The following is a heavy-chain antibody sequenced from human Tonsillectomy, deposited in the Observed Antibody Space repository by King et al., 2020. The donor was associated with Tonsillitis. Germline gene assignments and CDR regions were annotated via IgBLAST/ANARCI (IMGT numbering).Heavy chain of an antibody. CDR2: IHNNENT. Sequence: VQLQESCPGLVKPSETLSLTCTVSVGSISISYWGWIRQSAGNGLEWIVRIHNNENTHYSPSLKSRVTMSVDTSKNQISLKLRAVTAADTGVYYCAREPHGFDPWGQGTLVTVSS. V-gene: IGHV4-4*07. CDR3: AREPHGFDP. CDR1: VGSISISY. J-gene: IGHJ5*02.